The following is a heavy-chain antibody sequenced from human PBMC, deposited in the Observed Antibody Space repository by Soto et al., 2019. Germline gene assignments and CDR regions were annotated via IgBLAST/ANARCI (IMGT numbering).Heavy chain of an antibody. CDR1: GFTFSSYG. Sequence: GGSLRLSCAASGFTFSSYGMHWVRQAPGKGLEWVAVIWYDGSNKYYADSVKGRFTISRDNSKNTLYLQMNSLRAEDTAVYYCARDVVVAATPNYYYYGMDVWGQGTTVTVSS. CDR3: ARDVVVAATPNYYYYGMDV. CDR2: IWYDGSNK. D-gene: IGHD2-15*01. V-gene: IGHV3-33*01. J-gene: IGHJ6*02.